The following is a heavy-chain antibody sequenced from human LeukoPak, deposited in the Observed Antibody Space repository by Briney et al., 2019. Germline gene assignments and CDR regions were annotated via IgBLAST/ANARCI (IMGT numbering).Heavy chain of an antibody. CDR3: ARDRGYDNDYYYYYGMDV. J-gene: IGHJ6*02. V-gene: IGHV4-61*02. CDR2: IFTTWTT. D-gene: IGHD5-12*01. Sequence: PSETLSLTCSVSGASISRGSYYWSWIRQPAGKGLEWIGRIFTTWTTEYNPSLKSRATISIDTSKNQFSLKLTSATAADTAVYYCARDRGYDNDYYYYYGMDVWGQGTTVTVPS. CDR1: GASISRGSYY.